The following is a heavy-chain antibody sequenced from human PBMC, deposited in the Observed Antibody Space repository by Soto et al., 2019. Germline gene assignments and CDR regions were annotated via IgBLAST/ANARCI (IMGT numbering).Heavy chain of an antibody. CDR1: GGSISSYY. CDR3: AREERCGWGGGMDV. CDR2: IYYSGST. Sequence: QVQLQESGPGLVKPSETLSLTCTVSGGSISSYYWSWIRQPPGKGLEWIGYIYYSGSTNYNPSLKSRVTISVDTSKNQFSLKLSSVTAADTAVYYCAREERCGWGGGMDVWGQGTTVTVSS. V-gene: IGHV4-59*01. D-gene: IGHD3-16*01. J-gene: IGHJ6*02.